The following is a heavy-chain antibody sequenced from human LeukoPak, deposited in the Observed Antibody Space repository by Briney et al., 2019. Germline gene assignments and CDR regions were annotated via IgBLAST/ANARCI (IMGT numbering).Heavy chain of an antibody. J-gene: IGHJ4*02. CDR2: ISSNGHGT. V-gene: IGHV3-64*02. D-gene: IGHD2/OR15-2a*01. CDR3: ARRPVSSLYYFDY. CDR1: GFTFSNYA. Sequence: GGSLRLSCAASGFTFSNYAMDWVRQAPGKGLEHVSGISSNGHGTFYADSVKGRFTISRDNSKNTLYLQMGSLRVEDMAVYYCARRPVSSLYYFDYWGQGALVTVSS.